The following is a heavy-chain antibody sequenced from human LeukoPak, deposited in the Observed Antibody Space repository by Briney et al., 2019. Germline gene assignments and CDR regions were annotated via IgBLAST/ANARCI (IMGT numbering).Heavy chain of an antibody. CDR1: GGSISSYY. CDR3: ASSYYDSSGYYYGTDAFDI. Sequence: ASETLSLTCTVSGGSISSYYWSWIRQPPGKGLEWIGYIYTSGSTNYNPSLKSRVTISVDTSKNQFSLKLSSVTAADTAVYYCASSYYDSSGYYYGTDAFDIWGRGTMVTVSS. CDR2: IYTSGST. J-gene: IGHJ3*02. V-gene: IGHV4-4*09. D-gene: IGHD3-22*01.